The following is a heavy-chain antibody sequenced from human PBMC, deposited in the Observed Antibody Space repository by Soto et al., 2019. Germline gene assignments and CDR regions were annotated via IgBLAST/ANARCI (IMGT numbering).Heavy chain of an antibody. CDR1: GFTFSTYA. CDR3: AKDPWCSGGSCYYFDY. CDR2: ISVSGGST. J-gene: IGHJ4*02. V-gene: IGHV3-23*01. Sequence: GSLRLSCAASGFTFSTYAMNWVRQAPGKGLEWVSTISVSGGSTYYADSVKGRFTISRDNSKNTLYLQMNSLRAEDTAVYYCAKDPWCSGGSCYYFDYWGQGTLVTVSS. D-gene: IGHD2-15*01.